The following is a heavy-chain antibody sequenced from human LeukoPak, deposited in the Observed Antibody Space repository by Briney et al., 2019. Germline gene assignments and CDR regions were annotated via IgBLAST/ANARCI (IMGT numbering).Heavy chain of an antibody. CDR2: IYYSGST. V-gene: IGHV4-59*01. Sequence: PSQTPSLTCTVSGGAISTYYWSWIRKPPAKGLEWIGYIYYSGSTSYNPSLKSRVTMSVDTSESQVSLKLTSVTAADTAVYYCATARIKLPSSPFDYWGQGALVTVSS. J-gene: IGHJ4*02. CDR1: GGAISTYY. D-gene: IGHD2-15*01. CDR3: ATARIKLPSSPFDY.